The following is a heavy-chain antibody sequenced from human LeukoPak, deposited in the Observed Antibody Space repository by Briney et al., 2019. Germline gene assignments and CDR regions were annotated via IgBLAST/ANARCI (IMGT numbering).Heavy chain of an antibody. CDR1: GGSISSSSYY. CDR2: IYYSGST. Sequence: SETLSLTCTVSGGSISSSSYYWGWIRQPPGKGLEWIGSIYYSGSTYYNPSLKSRVTISVDTSKNQFSLKLSSVTAADTAVYYCARALYYYDNMDVWGKGTTVTVSS. D-gene: IGHD3-22*01. V-gene: IGHV4-39*07. CDR3: ARALYYYDNMDV. J-gene: IGHJ6*04.